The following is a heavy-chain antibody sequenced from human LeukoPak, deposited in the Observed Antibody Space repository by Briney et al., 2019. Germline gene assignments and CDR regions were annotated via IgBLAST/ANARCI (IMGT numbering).Heavy chain of an antibody. CDR3: ARGAGWYNY. J-gene: IGHJ4*02. CDR2: VYHSGKT. V-gene: IGHV4-59*01. D-gene: IGHD6-19*01. CDR1: GGSINSDC. Sequence: SETLSLTCPVAGGSINSDCWSWLRQPPGEGPEWIVYVYHSGKTNYNPSLKSRVSISIDTSKKQFSLKLSSVTAADTAVYYCARGAGWYNYWGQGTLVTVSS.